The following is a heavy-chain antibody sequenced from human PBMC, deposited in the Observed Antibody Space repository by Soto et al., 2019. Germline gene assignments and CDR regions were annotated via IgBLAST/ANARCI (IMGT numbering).Heavy chain of an antibody. D-gene: IGHD4-17*01. CDR2: IYYSGST. CDR1: GGSISSGVYY. J-gene: IGHJ3*02. CDR3: ARDNSQDYGDYAGAPFDT. Sequence: QVQLQESGPGLVKPSQTLFLTCTVSGGSISSGVYYWSWIRQPPGKGLEWIGYIYYSGSTYYNPSLKSRVTISVDTSNNQFSLNLSSVTAADTALYYCARDNSQDYGDYAGAPFDTWGQGTMVTVSS. V-gene: IGHV4-30-4*01.